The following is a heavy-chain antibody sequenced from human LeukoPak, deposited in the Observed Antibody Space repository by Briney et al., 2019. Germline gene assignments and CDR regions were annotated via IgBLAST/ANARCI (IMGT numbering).Heavy chain of an antibody. D-gene: IGHD3-22*01. V-gene: IGHV1-18*01. CDR1: GYTFTNYG. CDR2: ISIYNGNT. J-gene: IGHJ4*02. CDR3: ARTSYYYETYYFDY. Sequence: ASVKVSCKASGYTFTNYGVSWVRRAPGQGLEWMGWISIYNGNTNYAQKLQGRVTMTTDTSTSTAYMELRSLRSDDTAVYYCARTSYYYETYYFDYWGQGTLVTVSS.